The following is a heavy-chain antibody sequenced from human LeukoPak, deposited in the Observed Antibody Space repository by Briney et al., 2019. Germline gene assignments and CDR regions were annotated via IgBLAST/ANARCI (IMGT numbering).Heavy chain of an antibody. CDR1: GFTFSSDF. V-gene: IGHV3-74*01. CDR3: VREDNAFNL. CDR2: ISGDETYT. J-gene: IGHJ3*01. Sequence: GGSLRLSCVASGFTFSSDFMHWIRQAPGEGLMWVSQISGDETYTNYADSVKGRFTISRDNAKNTLYLQMNSLTAEDTAIYYCVREDNAFNLWGQGTLVTVSS.